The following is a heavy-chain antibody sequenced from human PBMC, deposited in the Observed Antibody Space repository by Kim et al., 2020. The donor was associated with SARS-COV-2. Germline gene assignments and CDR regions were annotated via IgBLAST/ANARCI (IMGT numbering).Heavy chain of an antibody. CDR3: ARDRYDILTGDGWFDP. Sequence: GGSLRLSCAASGFTFSSYWMSWVRQAPGKGLEWVANIKQDGSEKYYVDSVKGRFTISRDNAKNSLYLQMNSLRAEDTAVYYCARDRYDILTGDGWFDPWGQGTLVTVSS. V-gene: IGHV3-7*01. CDR2: IKQDGSEK. CDR1: GFTFSSYW. D-gene: IGHD3-9*01. J-gene: IGHJ5*02.